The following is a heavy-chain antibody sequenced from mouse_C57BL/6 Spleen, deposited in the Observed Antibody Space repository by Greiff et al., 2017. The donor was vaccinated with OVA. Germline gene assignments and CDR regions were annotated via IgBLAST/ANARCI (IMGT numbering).Heavy chain of an antibody. CDR3: ARSRVDDYPYWYFDV. CDR2: INPSNGGT. J-gene: IGHJ1*03. V-gene: IGHV1-53*01. CDR1: GYTFTSYW. Sequence: QVQLQQPGTELVKPGASVKLSCKASGYTFTSYWMHWVKQRPGQGLEWIGNINPSNGGTNYNEKFKSKATMTVDKSSSTAYMQLRSLTSEDSAVYYCARSRVDDYPYWYFDVWGTGTTLTVSS. D-gene: IGHD2-4*01.